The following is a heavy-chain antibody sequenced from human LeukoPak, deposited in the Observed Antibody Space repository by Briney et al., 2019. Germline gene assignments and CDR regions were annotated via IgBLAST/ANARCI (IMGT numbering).Heavy chain of an antibody. D-gene: IGHD5-18*01. CDR2: IWYDGSKK. CDR3: ARDSGITGTAIEIDY. CDR1: GFTFSSYG. V-gene: IGHV3-33*01. Sequence: GRALRLSCAASGFTFSSYGRHWVRQAPGKGLEWVAVIWYDGSKKYYADSVKGRFTISRDNSKNTLYLQMNSLRAEDTAVYYCARDSGITGTAIEIDYWGQGPLVTVSS. J-gene: IGHJ4*02.